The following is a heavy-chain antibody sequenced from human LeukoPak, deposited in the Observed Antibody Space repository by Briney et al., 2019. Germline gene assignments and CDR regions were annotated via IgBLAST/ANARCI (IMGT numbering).Heavy chain of an antibody. CDR2: IYSGGST. V-gene: IGHV3-53*01. CDR1: GFTVSRNY. J-gene: IGHJ6*03. CDR3: ARVYYGSGSLYYYYYMDV. Sequence: GGSLRLSCAASGFTVSRNYMSWVRQAPGKGLEWVSVIYSGGSTNYADSVKGRFTISRDISKNTLYLQMNSLRAEDTAVYFCARVYYGSGSLYYYYYMDVWGKGTTVTISS. D-gene: IGHD3-10*01.